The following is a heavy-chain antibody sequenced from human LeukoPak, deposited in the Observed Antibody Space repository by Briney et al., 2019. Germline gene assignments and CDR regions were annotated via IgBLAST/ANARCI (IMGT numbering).Heavy chain of an antibody. CDR1: GFTFSSYS. J-gene: IGHJ4*02. Sequence: GGSLRLSCAASGFTFSSYSMNWVRQAPGKGLEWVSSISSSSSYIYYADSVKGRFTISRDNSKNTLYLQMNSPRAEDTAVYYCAKDPEWDPAGTLDYWGQGTLVTVSS. CDR2: ISSSSSYI. V-gene: IGHV3-21*04. D-gene: IGHD6-13*01. CDR3: AKDPEWDPAGTLDY.